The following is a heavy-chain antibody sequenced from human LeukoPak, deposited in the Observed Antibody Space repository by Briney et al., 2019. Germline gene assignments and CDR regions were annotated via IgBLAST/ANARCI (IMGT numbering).Heavy chain of an antibody. CDR1: GFTFSSYT. D-gene: IGHD3-9*01. V-gene: IGHV3-21*06. CDR3: ARETGHYDILSDNPAGASDI. Sequence: GGSLRLSCAASGFTFSSYTMNWVRQAPGKGLEWVSSISTSSIYIYYADSVKGRFTISRDNAKNSLYLQMNSLRAEDTAVYYCARETGHYDILSDNPAGASDIWGQGTMVTVSS. CDR2: ISTSSIYI. J-gene: IGHJ3*02.